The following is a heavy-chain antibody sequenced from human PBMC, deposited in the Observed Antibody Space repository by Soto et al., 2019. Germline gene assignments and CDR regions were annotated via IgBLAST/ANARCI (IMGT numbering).Heavy chain of an antibody. CDR3: ARDDGIAAAGTEFSGAGIDY. D-gene: IGHD6-13*01. CDR2: IWYDGSNK. J-gene: IGHJ4*02. Sequence: QVQLVESGGGVVQPGRSLRLSCAASGFSFSSYGMHWVRQAPGKGLEWVAVIWYDGSNKYYADSVKGRFTISRDNSKNTLYLQMNSLRAEDTAVHYCARDDGIAAAGTEFSGAGIDYWGQGTLVTVSS. V-gene: IGHV3-33*01. CDR1: GFSFSSYG.